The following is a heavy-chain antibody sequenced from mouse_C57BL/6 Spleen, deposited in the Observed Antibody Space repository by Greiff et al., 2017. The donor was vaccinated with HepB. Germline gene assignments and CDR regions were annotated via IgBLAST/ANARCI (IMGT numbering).Heavy chain of an antibody. D-gene: IGHD2-2*01. J-gene: IGHJ3*01. Sequence: VMLVESGAELVKPGASVKISCKASGYAFSSYWMNWVKQRPGKGLEWIGQIYPGDGDTNYNGKFKGKATLTADKSSSTAYMQLSSLTSEDSAVYFCARGESTMVTTGAYWGQGTLVTVSA. CDR2: IYPGDGDT. CDR3: ARGESTMVTTGAY. CDR1: GYAFSSYW. V-gene: IGHV1-80*01.